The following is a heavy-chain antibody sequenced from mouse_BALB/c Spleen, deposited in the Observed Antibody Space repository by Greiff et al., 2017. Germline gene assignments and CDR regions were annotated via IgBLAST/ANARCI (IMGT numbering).Heavy chain of an antibody. CDR2: INPSTGYT. Sequence: VQLQQSGAELAKPGASVKMSCKASGYTFTSYWMHWVKQRPGQGLEWIGYINPSTGYTEYNQKFKGKATLTVDKSSSTAYMHLNSLTSEDSAVYYCARSRAYYAMDYWGQGTSVTVSS. D-gene: IGHD3-1*01. V-gene: IGHV1-7*01. CDR1: GYTFTSYW. J-gene: IGHJ4*01. CDR3: ARSRAYYAMDY.